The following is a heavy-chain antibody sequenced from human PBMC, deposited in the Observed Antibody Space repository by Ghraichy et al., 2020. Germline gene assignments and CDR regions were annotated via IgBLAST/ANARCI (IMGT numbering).Heavy chain of an antibody. V-gene: IGHV4-31*03. CDR3: AREDCSSTSCYADDAFDI. D-gene: IGHD2-2*01. Sequence: SETLSLTCTVSGGSISSGGYYWSWIRQHPGKGLEWIGYIYYSGSTYYNPSLKSRVTISVDTSKNQFSLKLSSVTTADTAVYYCAREDCSSTSCYADDAFDIWGQGTMVTVSS. CDR1: GGSISSGGYY. J-gene: IGHJ3*02. CDR2: IYYSGST.